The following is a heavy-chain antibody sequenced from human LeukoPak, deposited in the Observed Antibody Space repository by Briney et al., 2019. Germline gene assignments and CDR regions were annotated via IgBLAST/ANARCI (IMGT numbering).Heavy chain of an antibody. V-gene: IGHV3-23*01. D-gene: IGHD2-2*01. Sequence: PGGSLRLSCAASGFTFSSYAMSWVRQAPGKGLEWVSAISGSGGSTYYADSVKGRFTIPRDNSKNTLYLQMNSLRAEDTAVYYCAKGYCSSTSCPPGGYYYYMDVWGKGTTVTVSS. CDR3: AKGYCSSTSCPPGGYYYYMDV. CDR2: ISGSGGST. J-gene: IGHJ6*03. CDR1: GFTFSSYA.